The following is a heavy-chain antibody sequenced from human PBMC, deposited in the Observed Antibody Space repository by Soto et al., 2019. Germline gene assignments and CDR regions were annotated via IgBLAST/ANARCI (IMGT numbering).Heavy chain of an antibody. CDR1: GGSFSGYY. J-gene: IGHJ6*03. V-gene: IGHV4-34*01. D-gene: IGHD6-6*01. Sequence: SETLSLTCVVYGGSFSGYYWCWIRQPPGKGLEWIGEINHSGSTNYNPSVKSRVTISLDTSKNQLSLNLNSVTAADTAVYYCARVWEARGARDMDVWCKGATVTVSS. CDR3: ARVWEARGARDMDV. CDR2: INHSGST.